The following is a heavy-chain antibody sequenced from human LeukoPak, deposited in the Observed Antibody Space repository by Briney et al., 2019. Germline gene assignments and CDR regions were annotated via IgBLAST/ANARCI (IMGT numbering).Heavy chain of an antibody. Sequence: PGGSLRDSCAASGFTVSSKYMSWVRQAPGKGLEWVSVIYSGGSSYYADSVKGRFTISRDNSKNTVYLQMNSLRAEDTAVYYCARESSGWLQLFDYWGQGTLVTVSS. CDR2: IYSGGSS. D-gene: IGHD5-24*01. CDR3: ARESSGWLQLFDY. J-gene: IGHJ4*02. V-gene: IGHV3-66*01. CDR1: GFTVSSKY.